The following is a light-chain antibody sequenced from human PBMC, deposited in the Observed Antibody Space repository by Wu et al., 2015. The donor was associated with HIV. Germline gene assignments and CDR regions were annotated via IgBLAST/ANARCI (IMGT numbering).Light chain of an antibody. CDR2: AAS. Sequence: AVQMTQSPSSLSASVGDRVSITCRASQGIKKNLSWYQEKPGKAPKLLIFAASSSLSGASSRFSGSGSGTEFALTINNLQREDVATYYCLQDYSSPYTFGQGTKVEIK. CDR1: QGIKKN. V-gene: IGKV1-6*01. J-gene: IGKJ2*01. CDR3: LQDYSSPYT.